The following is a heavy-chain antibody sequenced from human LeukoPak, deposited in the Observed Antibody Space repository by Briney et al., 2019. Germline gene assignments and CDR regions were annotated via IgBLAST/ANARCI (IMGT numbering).Heavy chain of an antibody. CDR1: GFTFSSYG. CDR2: IRYDGSNK. D-gene: IGHD5-18*01. J-gene: IGHJ4*02. CDR3: ARADWDTAMIDY. V-gene: IGHV3-30*02. Sequence: GGTLRLSCAASGFTFSSYGMHWVRQAPGKGLEWVTFIRYDGSNKYYADSVKGRFTISRDNSKNTLNLHMNSLRAEDTAVYYCARADWDTAMIDYWGQGTLVTVSS.